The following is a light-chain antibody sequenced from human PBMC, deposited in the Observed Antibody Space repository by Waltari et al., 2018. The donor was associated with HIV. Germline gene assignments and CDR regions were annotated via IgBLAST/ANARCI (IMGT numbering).Light chain of an antibody. J-gene: IGLJ2*01. V-gene: IGLV2-14*03. CDR3: SSYTSSRTVV. Sequence: QSALTQPASVSGSPGQSITLSCTVASSDVGRYNYVSWYQHHPGKAPKLIIYDVSNRPSGVSNRFSGSKSGTTASLTISGLQAEDEADYYCSSYTSSRTVVFGGGTKLTVL. CDR1: SSDVGRYNY. CDR2: DVS.